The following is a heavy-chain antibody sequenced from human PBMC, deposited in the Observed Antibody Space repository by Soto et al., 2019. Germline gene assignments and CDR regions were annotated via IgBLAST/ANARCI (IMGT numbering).Heavy chain of an antibody. CDR3: ARDRLAAAGTPVFRYYYGMDV. V-gene: IGHV3-7*05. D-gene: IGHD6-13*01. J-gene: IGHJ6*02. CDR1: GFTFSSYW. Sequence: GGSLRLSCAASGFTFSSYWMSWVRQAPGKGLEWVANIKQDGSEKYYVDSVKGRFTISRDNAKNSLYLQMNSLRAEDTAVYYCARDRLAAAGTPVFRYYYGMDVWGQGTTVTVSS. CDR2: IKQDGSEK.